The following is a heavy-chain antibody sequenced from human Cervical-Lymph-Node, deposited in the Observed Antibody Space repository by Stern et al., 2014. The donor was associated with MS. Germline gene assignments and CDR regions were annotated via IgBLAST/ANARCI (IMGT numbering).Heavy chain of an antibody. CDR3: ARGRGGNYRYYFDY. CDR2: ICSGGSDI. V-gene: IGHV3-21*01. J-gene: IGHJ4*02. CDR1: GFTFSSYS. D-gene: IGHD4-23*01. Sequence: EVQLVESGGGLVKPGGSLRLSCAASGFTFSSYSMNWVRQAPGKGLEWVGSICSGGSDISYEGSLKGRFTISRETAKNSLYLQMNSLRAEDTAVYYCARGRGGNYRYYFDYWGQGTLVTVSS.